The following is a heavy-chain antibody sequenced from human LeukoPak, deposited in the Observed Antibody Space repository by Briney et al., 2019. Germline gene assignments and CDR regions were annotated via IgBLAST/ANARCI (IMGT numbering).Heavy chain of an antibody. D-gene: IGHD6-19*01. CDR2: INANSGTT. Sequence: GGSLRLSCTASGFAFSVYAMSWLRQPPGKGLEWGSTINANSGTTSYAASVRGRFTISRDNSKNTLYLQLNTLRADDTATYYCARPISGGLAVTADWFHPRGQGSLVVVSS. V-gene: IGHV3-23*01. J-gene: IGHJ5*01. CDR3: ARPISGGLAVTADWFHP. CDR1: GFAFSVYA.